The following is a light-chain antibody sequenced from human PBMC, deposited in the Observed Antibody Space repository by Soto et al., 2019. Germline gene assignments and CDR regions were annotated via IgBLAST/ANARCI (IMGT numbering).Light chain of an antibody. Sequence: QAVVTQPPSVSGAPGQRVTISCTGSSSNIGAGYDVHWYQQLPGTAPKLLIYGNSNRPSGVPDRFSGSKSGTSASLAITGLQAEDEADYYCQSYDSSLSGYYVFGTGTKLTV. CDR3: QSYDSSLSGYYV. CDR1: SSNIGAGYD. CDR2: GNS. J-gene: IGLJ1*01. V-gene: IGLV1-40*01.